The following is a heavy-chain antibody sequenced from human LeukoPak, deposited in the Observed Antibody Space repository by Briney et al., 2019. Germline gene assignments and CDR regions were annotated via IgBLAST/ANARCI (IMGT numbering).Heavy chain of an antibody. CDR1: GYSFTSYW. V-gene: IGHV5-51*01. J-gene: IGHJ4*02. CDR3: ARRQAAAGDDY. D-gene: IGHD6-13*01. CDR2: IYPGDSDT. Sequence: GESLKISCKGSGYSFTSYWIGWVRQMPGKGLEWMGIIYPGDSDTRYSPSFQGQVTISAAKSISTAYLQWSGLKASDTAMYYCARRQAAAGDDYWGQGTLVTVSS.